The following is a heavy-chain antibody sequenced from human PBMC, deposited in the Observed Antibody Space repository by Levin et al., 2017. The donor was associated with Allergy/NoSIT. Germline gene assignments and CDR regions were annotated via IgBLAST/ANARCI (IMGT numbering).Heavy chain of an antibody. V-gene: IGHV4-30-4*01. D-gene: IGHD6-13*01. CDR2: IGYSGNA. CDR1: GGSISSYNHF. J-gene: IGHJ3*02. CDR3: AREVIAAADSDAFDI. Sequence: SSETLSLTCTVSGGSISSYNHFWSWLRQPPGKGLEWIGYIGYSGNAYYNPSLRSRVTLSVDTSKNQFSLMFSSVTAADTAVYFCAREVIAAADSDAFDIWGQGTMVTVSS.